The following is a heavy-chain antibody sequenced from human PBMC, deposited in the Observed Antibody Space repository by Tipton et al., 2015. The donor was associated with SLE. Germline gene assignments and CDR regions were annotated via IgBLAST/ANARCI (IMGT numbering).Heavy chain of an antibody. Sequence: TLSLTCAVYGGSFSGGYWSWIRQPPGQGLEWIGEIYHSGTTNYNPSLKSRVTISVDTSKKQFSLKLSSVTAADTAVYYCAREKPGYYYYYMDVWGKGTTVTVSS. CDR2: IYHSGTT. J-gene: IGHJ6*03. CDR3: AREKPGYYYYYMDV. CDR1: GGSFSGGY. V-gene: IGHV4-34*01.